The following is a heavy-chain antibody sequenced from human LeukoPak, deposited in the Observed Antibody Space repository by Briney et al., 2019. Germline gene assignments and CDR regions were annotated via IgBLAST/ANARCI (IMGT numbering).Heavy chain of an antibody. J-gene: IGHJ4*02. CDR2: IYYSGST. V-gene: IGHV4-59*01. CDR3: ARGITGFLPFDY. D-gene: IGHD1-20*01. CDR1: GGSISYYY. Sequence: PSETLSLTCTVSGGSISYYYWSWIRQPPGKGLEWIGYIYYSGSTNYNPSLKSRVTISVDTSKNQFSLKLSSVTAADTAVYYCARGITGFLPFDYWGQGTLSPSPQ.